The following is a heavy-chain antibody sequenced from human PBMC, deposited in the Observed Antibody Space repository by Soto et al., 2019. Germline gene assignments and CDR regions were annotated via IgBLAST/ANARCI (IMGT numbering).Heavy chain of an antibody. J-gene: IGHJ3*02. Sequence: EVQLVESGGGLVKPGGSLRLSCAASGFTFSSYSMNWVRQAPGKGLEWVSSISSSSSYIYYADSVKGRFTISRDNAKNSLYPQMNSLRAEDTAVYYCARIQIGYDAFDIWGQGTMVTVSS. CDR1: GFTFSSYS. CDR3: ARIQIGYDAFDI. D-gene: IGHD2-15*01. CDR2: ISSSSSYI. V-gene: IGHV3-21*01.